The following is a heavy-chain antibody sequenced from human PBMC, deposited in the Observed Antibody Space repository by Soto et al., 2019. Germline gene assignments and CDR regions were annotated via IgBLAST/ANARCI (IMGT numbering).Heavy chain of an antibody. CDR3: AAGAPVVVAAKYYYYGMDV. D-gene: IGHD2-15*01. Sequence: GAPVKVSCKVSGYTLTELSMHWVRQAPGKGLEWVGGFDPEDGETIYAQKFQGRVTMTEDTSTDTAYIELSSLRSEDTAVYYCAAGAPVVVAAKYYYYGMDVWGQGTTVTVSS. J-gene: IGHJ6*02. CDR1: GYTLTELS. CDR2: FDPEDGET. V-gene: IGHV1-24*01.